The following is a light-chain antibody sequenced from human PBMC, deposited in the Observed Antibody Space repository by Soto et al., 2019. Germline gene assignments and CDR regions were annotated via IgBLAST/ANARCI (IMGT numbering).Light chain of an antibody. V-gene: IGKV1-5*01. Sequence: DIQMTQSPSTLSASVGDRVIITCRASQSISSWLAWYQQKPGEAPKLLIYDASSLESGVPSRFSGSGSGTEFTLTISSLQPDDFATYYCQQYNSYSVYIFCQGTKLEIK. J-gene: IGKJ2*01. CDR3: QQYNSYSVYI. CDR2: DAS. CDR1: QSISSW.